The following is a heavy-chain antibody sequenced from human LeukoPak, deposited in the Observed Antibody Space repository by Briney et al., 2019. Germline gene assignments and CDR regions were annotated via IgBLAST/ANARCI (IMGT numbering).Heavy chain of an antibody. CDR3: ASIYCSSTSCYAGGVNY. CDR1: GFTFSTYS. CDR2: ISSSGTYI. V-gene: IGHV3-21*01. D-gene: IGHD2-2*01. Sequence: GGSLRLSCAASGFTFSTYSMNWVRQAPGKGLEWVSSISSSGTYIYYADSVKSRFTISRDNAKNSLYLQMNSLRAEDTAVYYCASIYCSSTSCYAGGVNYWGQGTLVTVSS. J-gene: IGHJ4*02.